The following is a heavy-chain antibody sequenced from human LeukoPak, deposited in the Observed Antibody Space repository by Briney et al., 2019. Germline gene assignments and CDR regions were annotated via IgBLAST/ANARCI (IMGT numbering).Heavy chain of an antibody. J-gene: IGHJ4*02. Sequence: LRLSCAASGFTFSSYAMSWVRQAPGKGLEWIGYIYYSGSTYYNPSLKSRVTISVDTSKNQFSLKLSSVTAADTAVYYCARVPSRYCSSTSCFSFDYWGQGTLVTVSS. CDR1: GFTFSSYA. CDR3: ARVPSRYCSSTSCFSFDY. D-gene: IGHD2-2*01. CDR2: IYYSGST. V-gene: IGHV4-31*02.